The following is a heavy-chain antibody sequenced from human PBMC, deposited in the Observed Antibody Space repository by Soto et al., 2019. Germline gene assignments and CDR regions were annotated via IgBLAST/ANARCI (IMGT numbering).Heavy chain of an antibody. CDR2: IYWDDDK. CDR1: GFSLSTSGGG. Sequence: QITLKESGPTLVKPRQTLTLTCTFSGFSLSTSGGGVGRIRQPPGKALEWLALIYWDDDKRYSPSLKSRLTITKDTSKNQVVLTMTNMDPVDTATYYCAHYFYGSAVDPWGQGTLVTVSS. V-gene: IGHV2-5*02. D-gene: IGHD3-10*01. CDR3: AHYFYGSAVDP. J-gene: IGHJ5*02.